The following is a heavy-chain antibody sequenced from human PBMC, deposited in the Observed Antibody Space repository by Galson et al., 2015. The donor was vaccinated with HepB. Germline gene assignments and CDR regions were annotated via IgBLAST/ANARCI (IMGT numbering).Heavy chain of an antibody. Sequence: SVXVSCKASGYTFTTYTIHWVRQAPGQRPEWMGWINAGNGDTKYSQKFQGRVTITRDTSASTAYMELRSLRSDDTAVYYCARLYYDSSGGDAFDIWGQGTMVTVSS. D-gene: IGHD3-22*01. V-gene: IGHV1-3*01. CDR3: ARLYYDSSGGDAFDI. J-gene: IGHJ3*02. CDR1: GYTFTTYT. CDR2: INAGNGDT.